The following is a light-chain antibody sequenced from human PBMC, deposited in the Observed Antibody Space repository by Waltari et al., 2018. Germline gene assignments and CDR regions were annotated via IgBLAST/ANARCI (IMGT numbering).Light chain of an antibody. CDR2: YDS. CDR3: QVWHAAIDPGV. J-gene: IGLJ1*01. V-gene: IGLV3-21*04. CDR1: NIGSYS. Sequence: SYVLTQPPSVSVAPGETARITCGGDNIGSYSVHWYQQKPGQAPVLVFFYDSDRPSGIPERFSGSNSGNTATLTITRVEAGDEANYYCQVWHAAIDPGVFGTGTEVSVL.